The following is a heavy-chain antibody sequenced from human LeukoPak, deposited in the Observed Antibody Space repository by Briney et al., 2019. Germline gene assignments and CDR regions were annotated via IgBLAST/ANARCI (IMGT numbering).Heavy chain of an antibody. CDR3: ARDLGSIVVVPAAPDRGFDP. D-gene: IGHD2-2*01. CDR2: ISCSSSYI. CDR1: GFAFSSYS. Sequence: PGGSLRLSCAASGFAFSSYSMNWVRQAPGKGLEWVSSISCSSSYIYYADSVKGRFTTSRDNAKNSLYLQMNSLRAEDTAVYYCARDLGSIVVVPAAPDRGFDPWGQGTLVTVSS. V-gene: IGHV3-21*01. J-gene: IGHJ5*02.